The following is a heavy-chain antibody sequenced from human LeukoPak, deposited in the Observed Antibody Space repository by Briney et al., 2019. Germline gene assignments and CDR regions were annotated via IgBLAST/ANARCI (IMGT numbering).Heavy chain of an antibody. CDR3: AKDPPTVMANAFHI. J-gene: IGHJ3*02. CDR2: INTSGGTT. D-gene: IGHD5-18*01. V-gene: IGHV3-23*01. Sequence: QPGGSLRLSCAAPGFTFSSYGMSWVRQAPGKGLEWVSGINTSGGTTYYADSVKGRFTISRDNSKNTLYLQMNSLRADDTAAYYCAKDPPTVMANAFHIWGQGTMVTVSS. CDR1: GFTFSSYG.